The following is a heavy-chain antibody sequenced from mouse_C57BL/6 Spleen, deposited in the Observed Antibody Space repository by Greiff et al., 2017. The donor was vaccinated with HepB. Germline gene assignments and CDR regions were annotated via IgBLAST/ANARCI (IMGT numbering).Heavy chain of an antibody. V-gene: IGHV5-4*01. Sequence: EVQLQQSGGGLVKPGGSLKLSCAASGFTFSSYAMSWVRQTPEKRLEWVATISDGGSYTYYPDNVKGRFTISRDNAKNNLYLQMSHLKSEDTAMYYCARDGHFDWYFDVWGTGTTVTVSS. CDR2: ISDGGSYT. CDR1: GFTFSSYA. D-gene: IGHD3-1*01. CDR3: ARDGHFDWYFDV. J-gene: IGHJ1*03.